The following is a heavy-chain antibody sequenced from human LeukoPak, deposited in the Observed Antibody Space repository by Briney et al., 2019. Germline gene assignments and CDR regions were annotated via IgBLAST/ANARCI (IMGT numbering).Heavy chain of an antibody. Sequence: PSETLSLTCAVYGGSFSDYYWNWIRQPPGKGLECIGEINHSGSTNYNPSLKSRVTMSVDTFKNQFSLTLSSVTAADTAVYYCARVQDFETRGYYLGYWGHGTLVTVSS. CDR3: ARVQDFETRGYYLGY. CDR1: GGSFSDYY. V-gene: IGHV4-34*01. CDR2: INHSGST. D-gene: IGHD3-22*01. J-gene: IGHJ4*01.